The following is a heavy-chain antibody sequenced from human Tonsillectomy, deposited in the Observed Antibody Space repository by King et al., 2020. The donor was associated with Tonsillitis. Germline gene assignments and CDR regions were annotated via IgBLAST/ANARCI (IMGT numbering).Heavy chain of an antibody. CDR1: GFTFSSYG. J-gene: IGHJ6*03. CDR3: AKEISPWSGYYMDV. Sequence: VQLVESGGGVVEPERSLRLSCAASGFTFSSYGMHWVRQPPGKGLEWVAVISYDGSNKYYADSVKGGFTISRDNSKTTMYLQMNSLRDEDTAVYYCAKEISPWSGYYMDVWGKGTTVTVSS. CDR2: ISYDGSNK. V-gene: IGHV3-30*18. D-gene: IGHD3-3*01.